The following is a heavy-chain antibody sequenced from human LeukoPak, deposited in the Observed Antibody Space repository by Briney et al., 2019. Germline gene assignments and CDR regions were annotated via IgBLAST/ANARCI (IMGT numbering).Heavy chain of an antibody. CDR2: IRYDGSNK. D-gene: IGHD5-12*01. CDR3: AKDSMWLLDKDGIDY. Sequence: GGSLRLSCAASGFTFSSYGMHWVRQAPGKGLEWMAFIRYDGSNKYYADSVKGRFTISRDNSKNTLYLQMNSLRAEDTAVYYCAKDSMWLLDKDGIDYWGQGTLVTVSS. V-gene: IGHV3-30*02. J-gene: IGHJ4*02. CDR1: GFTFSSYG.